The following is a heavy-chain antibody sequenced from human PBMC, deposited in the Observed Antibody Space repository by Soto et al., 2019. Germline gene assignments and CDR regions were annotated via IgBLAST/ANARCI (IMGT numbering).Heavy chain of an antibody. CDR2: ISYDGSNK. Sequence: PGGSLRLSCAASGFTFSSYGMHWVRQAPGKGLEWVAVISYDGSNKYYADSVKGRFTISRDNSKNTLYLQMNSLRAEDTAAYYCAKRGSYYPWGQGTLVTVSS. J-gene: IGHJ5*02. CDR3: AKRGSYYP. CDR1: GFTFSSYG. D-gene: IGHD1-26*01. V-gene: IGHV3-30*18.